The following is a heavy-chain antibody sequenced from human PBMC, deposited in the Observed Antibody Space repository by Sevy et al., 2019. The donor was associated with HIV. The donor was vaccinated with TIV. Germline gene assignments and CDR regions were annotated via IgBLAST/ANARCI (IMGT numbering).Heavy chain of an antibody. V-gene: IGHV1-8*01. Sequence: ASVKVSCKASGYTFTSYDINWVRQATGQGLEWMGWMNPNSGSTGYAQKFQGRVTMTRNTSINTAYMELNSLRAEDTAVYYCARDPRVRLTIFGGYNWFDPWGQGTLVTVSS. CDR1: GYTFTSYD. CDR2: MNPNSGST. J-gene: IGHJ5*02. CDR3: ARDPRVRLTIFGGYNWFDP. D-gene: IGHD3-3*01.